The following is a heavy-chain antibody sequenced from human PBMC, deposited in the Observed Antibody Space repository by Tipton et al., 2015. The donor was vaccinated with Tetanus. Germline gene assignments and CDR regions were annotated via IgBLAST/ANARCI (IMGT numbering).Heavy chain of an antibody. CDR2: IYTSRIT. V-gene: IGHV4-4*07. CDR1: GGSTRDFY. J-gene: IGHJ3*02. CDR3: ARVLRYSTTGGWDDAFDI. D-gene: IGHD2-8*02. Sequence: TLSLTCTVSGGSTRDFYWTWIRQAAGKRLEWIGRIYTSRITIYNPSLKSRVSMSMDTSRNQFSLELSSVTAADTAVYYCARVLRYSTTGGWDDAFDIWGQGAMVTVSS.